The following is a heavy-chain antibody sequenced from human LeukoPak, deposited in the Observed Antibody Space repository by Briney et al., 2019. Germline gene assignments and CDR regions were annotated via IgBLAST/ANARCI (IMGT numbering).Heavy chain of an antibody. CDR2: INPNSGGT. Sequence: WASVKVSCKASGYTFTSYYMHWVRQAPGQGLEWMGWINPNSGGTNYAQKFQGRVTMTRDTSISTAYMELSRLRSDDTAVYYCAMEGGYCSGGSCYSLDYWGQGTLVTVSS. CDR3: AMEGGYCSGGSCYSLDY. CDR1: GYTFTSYY. J-gene: IGHJ4*02. V-gene: IGHV1-2*02. D-gene: IGHD2-15*01.